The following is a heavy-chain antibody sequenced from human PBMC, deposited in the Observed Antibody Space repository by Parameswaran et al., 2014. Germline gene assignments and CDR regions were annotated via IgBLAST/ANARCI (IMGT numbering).Heavy chain of an antibody. D-gene: IGHD5-12*01. CDR3: ARGSAPSDGYEHNYYYYYGMDV. V-gene: IGHV4-59*13. J-gene: IGHJ6*02. CDR2: IYYSGST. Sequence: PGKGLEWIGYIYYSGSTNYNPSLKSRVTISVDTSKNQFSLKLSSVTAADTAVYYCARGSAPSDGYEHNYYYYYGMDVWGQGTTVTVSS.